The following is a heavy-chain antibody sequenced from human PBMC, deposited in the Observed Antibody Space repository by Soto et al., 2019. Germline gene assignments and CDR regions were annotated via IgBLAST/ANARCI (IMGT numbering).Heavy chain of an antibody. D-gene: IGHD4-17*01. Sequence: SETLSLTCAVYGGSFSGYYWSWIRQPPGKGLEWIGEINHSGSTNYNPSLKSRVTISVDTSKNQFSLKLSSVTAADTAVYYCARGWTTVTPRYYYYMDVWGKGTTVTVSS. V-gene: IGHV4-34*01. CDR1: GGSFSGYY. CDR3: ARGWTTVTPRYYYYMDV. J-gene: IGHJ6*03. CDR2: INHSGST.